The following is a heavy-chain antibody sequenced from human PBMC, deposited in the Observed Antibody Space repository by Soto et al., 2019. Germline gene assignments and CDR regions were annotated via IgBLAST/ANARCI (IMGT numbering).Heavy chain of an antibody. Sequence: SETRPRTGTVSGGSISSYYWSWSRQPPAKGLAWLGHIPYSGSTSYNPSLRSRVTISVATSKKPFPLKLSSVPAADTAVYYCARLPTIFRVVMGSGDYYYGMDVWGQGTTVTVS. CDR1: GGSISSYY. D-gene: IGHD3-3*01. V-gene: IGHV4-59*01. CDR3: ARLPTIFRVVMGSGDYYYGMDV. CDR2: IPYSGST. J-gene: IGHJ6*02.